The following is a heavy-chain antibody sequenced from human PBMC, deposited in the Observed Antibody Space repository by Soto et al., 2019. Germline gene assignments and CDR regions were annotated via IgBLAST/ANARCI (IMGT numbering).Heavy chain of an antibody. D-gene: IGHD1-26*01. J-gene: IGHJ5*02. CDR3: ARQGPSETYYGWFDP. CDR1: GGSMNGYF. Sequence: SETLSLTCTVSGGSMNGYFWSWIRQPPGKGLEWIGHIYYTGITNYNPSLKSRVTISVDTSKNQFSLKVSSVTAADTAVYYCARQGPSETYYGWFDPWGQGTLVTVSS. V-gene: IGHV4-59*08. CDR2: IYYTGIT.